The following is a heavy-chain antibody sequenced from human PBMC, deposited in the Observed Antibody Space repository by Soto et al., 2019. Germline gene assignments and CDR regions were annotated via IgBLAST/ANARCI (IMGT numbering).Heavy chain of an antibody. J-gene: IGHJ4*02. Sequence: PGGSLRLSCAASGFTFSSYGMHWVRQAPGKGLEWVAVISYDGSNKYYADSVKGRFTISRDNSKNTLYLQMNSLRAEDTAVYYCAKVAFYYYDSSGSPGWGQGTLVTVSS. CDR1: GFTFSSYG. V-gene: IGHV3-30*18. CDR3: AKVAFYYYDSSGSPG. D-gene: IGHD3-22*01. CDR2: ISYDGSNK.